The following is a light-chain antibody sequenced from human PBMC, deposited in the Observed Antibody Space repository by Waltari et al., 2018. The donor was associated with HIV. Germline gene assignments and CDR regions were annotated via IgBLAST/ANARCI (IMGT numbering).Light chain of an antibody. CDR1: SSNIGLFS. CDR3: AAWDNGLNGYI. V-gene: IGLV1-44*01. Sequence: QSVLTQPPSASEAARKSVTISCSGSSSNIGLFSVSWYQQIPGTAPKLLIFYNNQRPAGVSDRCSGSQAGTSASLAISGLQPEDEADYYCAAWDNGLNGYIVGSGTRLTV. J-gene: IGLJ1*01. CDR2: YNN.